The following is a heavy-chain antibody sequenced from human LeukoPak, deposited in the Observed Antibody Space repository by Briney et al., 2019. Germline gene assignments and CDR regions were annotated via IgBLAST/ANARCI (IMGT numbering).Heavy chain of an antibody. J-gene: IGHJ3*02. CDR3: ATPSLELLDAFDI. CDR2: FDPEDGET. V-gene: IGHV1-24*01. D-gene: IGHD1-26*01. Sequence: GASVKVSCKVSGYTLTELSMHWVRQAPGKGLEWMGGFDPEDGETIYAQKFQGRVTMTEGTSTDTAYMELSSLRSEDTAVYYCATPSLELLDAFDIWGQGTMVTVSS. CDR1: GYTLTELS.